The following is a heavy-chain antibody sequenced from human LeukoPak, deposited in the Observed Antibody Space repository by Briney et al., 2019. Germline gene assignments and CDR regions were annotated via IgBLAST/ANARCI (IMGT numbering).Heavy chain of an antibody. V-gene: IGHV3-23*01. CDR2: ISGSGGST. CDR1: GFTFSSYG. D-gene: IGHD3-10*01. J-gene: IGHJ4*02. CDR3: AKADGSGSYYNDGFDY. Sequence: GGSLRLSCAASGFTFSSYGMSWVRQAPGKGLEWVSAISGSGGSTYYADSVKGRFTIPRDNSKNTLYLQMNSLRAEDTAVYYCAKADGSGSYYNDGFDYWGQGTLVTVSS.